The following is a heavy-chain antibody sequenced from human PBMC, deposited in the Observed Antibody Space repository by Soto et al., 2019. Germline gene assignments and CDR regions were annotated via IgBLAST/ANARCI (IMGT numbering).Heavy chain of an antibody. D-gene: IGHD2-15*01. CDR3: AGLRGYAGSPIDY. V-gene: IGHV4-59*01. CDR2: ISYSGNT. J-gene: IGHJ4*02. CDR1: GGSIISGY. Sequence: PSETLSLTCTVSGGSIISGYWSWIRQPPGKGLEWIGYISYSGNTNYNPSLKSRVTMSVDTPKNQFSLRLSSVTTADTAVYYCAGLRGYAGSPIDYWGQGTLVTVS.